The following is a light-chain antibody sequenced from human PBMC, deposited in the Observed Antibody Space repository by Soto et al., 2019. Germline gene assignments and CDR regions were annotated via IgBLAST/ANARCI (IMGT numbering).Light chain of an antibody. CDR1: QSVLYSPNNKNY. Sequence: DIVMTQSPDSLAVSLGERATINCKSSQSVLYSPNNKNYLTWYQQKPGQPPKLLIYWASTRESGVPDRFSGSGSGTDFTLTISSLQAEDVAVYYCQQYYGSPTFGGGTKVEIK. CDR3: QQYYGSPT. CDR2: WAS. J-gene: IGKJ4*01. V-gene: IGKV4-1*01.